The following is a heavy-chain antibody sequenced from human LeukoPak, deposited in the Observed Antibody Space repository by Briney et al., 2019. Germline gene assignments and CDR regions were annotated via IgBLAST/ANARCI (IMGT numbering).Heavy chain of an antibody. CDR3: ARLCGGDCHVYGYFQH. CDR1: GFTFSSYG. V-gene: IGHV3-30*02. D-gene: IGHD2-21*02. J-gene: IGHJ1*01. Sequence: GGSLRLSCAASGFTFSSYGMHWVRQAPGKGLEWVAFIRYDGSNKYYADSVKGRFTISRDNSKNTLYLQMNSLRAEDTALYYCARLCGGDCHVYGYFQHWGQGTLVTVSS. CDR2: IRYDGSNK.